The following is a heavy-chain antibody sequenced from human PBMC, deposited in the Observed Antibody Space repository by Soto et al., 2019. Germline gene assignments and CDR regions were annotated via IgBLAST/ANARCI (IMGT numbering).Heavy chain of an antibody. CDR3: AREYSSGWFDYFDY. V-gene: IGHV3-7*01. Sequence: PGGSLRLSCAASGFTFSSYWMSWVRQAPGKGLEWVANIKQDGSEKYYVDSVKGRFTISRDNAKNSLYLQMNSLRAEDTAVYYCAREYSSGWFDYFDYWGQGTLVTVSS. D-gene: IGHD6-19*01. CDR1: GFTFSSYW. J-gene: IGHJ4*02. CDR2: IKQDGSEK.